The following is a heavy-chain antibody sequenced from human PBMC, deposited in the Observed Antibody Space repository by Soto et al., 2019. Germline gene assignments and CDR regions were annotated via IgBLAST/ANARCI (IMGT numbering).Heavy chain of an antibody. J-gene: IGHJ6*02. V-gene: IGHV1-69*13. CDR3: ASPGDCTNGECPKARPYYYYYYGMDV. Sequence: SVKVSCKASGGTFSSYAISWVRQAPGQGLEWMGGIIPIFGTANYAQKFQGRVTITADESTSTAYMELSSLRSEDTAVYYCASPGDCTNGECPKARPYYYYYYGMDVWGQGTTVTVSS. D-gene: IGHD2-8*01. CDR1: GGTFSSYA. CDR2: IIPIFGTA.